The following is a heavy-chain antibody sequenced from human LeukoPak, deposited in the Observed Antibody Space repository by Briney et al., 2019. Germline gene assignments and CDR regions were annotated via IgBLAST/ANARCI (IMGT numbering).Heavy chain of an antibody. D-gene: IGHD6-19*01. V-gene: IGHV1-69*05. CDR2: IIPIFGTA. Sequence: ASEKVSCKASGGTFSSYAISWVRQAPGQGLEWMGRIIPIFGTANYAQKFQGRVTITTDESTSTAYMELSSLRSEDTAVYYCARAMGIAVADDAFDIWGQGTMVTVSS. CDR1: GGTFSSYA. CDR3: ARAMGIAVADDAFDI. J-gene: IGHJ3*02.